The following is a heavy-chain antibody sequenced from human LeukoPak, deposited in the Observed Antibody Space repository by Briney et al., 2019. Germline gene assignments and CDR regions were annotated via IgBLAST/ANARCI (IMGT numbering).Heavy chain of an antibody. D-gene: IGHD1-26*01. CDR1: GGSISSYY. J-gene: IGHJ4*02. Sequence: SETLSLTCTVSGGSISSYYWSWIRQPPGKGLEWIGYIYYSGSTNYNPSLKSRVTISVDTSKNQFSLKLSSVTAADTAVYYCARGKVGATTRYFDYWGQGTLVTVSS. CDR3: ARGKVGATTRYFDY. V-gene: IGHV4-59*01. CDR2: IYYSGST.